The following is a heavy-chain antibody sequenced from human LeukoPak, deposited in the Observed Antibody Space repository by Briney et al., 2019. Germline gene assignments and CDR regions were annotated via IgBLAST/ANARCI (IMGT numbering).Heavy chain of an antibody. V-gene: IGHV3-33*01. Sequence: GRSLRLSCTASGFTFRKYGMHWVRQAPGKGLEWVAVMWVWNDGSNEYYADSVKGRFTIARDNSKNTLYLQMVSLRAEDTADYYCARDRFPHDDAHYGMDVWGQGTTVTVSS. CDR3: ARDRFPHDDAHYGMDV. CDR1: GFTFRKYG. CDR2: MWVWNDGSNE. D-gene: IGHD3-16*01. J-gene: IGHJ6*02.